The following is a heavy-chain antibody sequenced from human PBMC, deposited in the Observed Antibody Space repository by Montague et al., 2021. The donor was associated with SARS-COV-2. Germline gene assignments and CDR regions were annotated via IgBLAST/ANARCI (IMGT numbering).Heavy chain of an antibody. Sequence: SETLSLTCTVSGGSISSGSYYWSWIRQPAGKGLEWIGSIYYSGSTYYNPSLKSRVTISVDTPKNQFSLKLSSVTATDTAVYFCAYMVVGAAELAYWGQGTLVTVSS. J-gene: IGHJ4*02. V-gene: IGHV4-39*01. D-gene: IGHD1-26*01. CDR2: IYYSGST. CDR3: AYMVVGAAELAY. CDR1: GGSISSGSYY.